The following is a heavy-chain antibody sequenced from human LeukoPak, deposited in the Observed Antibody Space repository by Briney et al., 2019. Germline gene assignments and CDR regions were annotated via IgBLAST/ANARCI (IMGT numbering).Heavy chain of an antibody. Sequence: ASVKVSCKASGYTFTGYYMHWVRQAPGQGLEWMGWINPNSGGTNYAQKFQGRVTMTRDTSISTAYMELSRLRSDDTAVYYCARAENGYSSSWYENDYFDYWGQGTLVTVSS. V-gene: IGHV1-2*02. D-gene: IGHD6-13*01. J-gene: IGHJ4*02. CDR3: ARAENGYSSSWYENDYFDY. CDR2: INPNSGGT. CDR1: GYTFTGYY.